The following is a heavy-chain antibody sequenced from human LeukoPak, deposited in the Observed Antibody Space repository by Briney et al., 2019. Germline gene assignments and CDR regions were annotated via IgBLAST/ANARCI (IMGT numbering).Heavy chain of an antibody. Sequence: SETLSLTCAVYGGSFRGYYWSWIRQPPGKGLEWIGEINHSGSTNYNPSLKSRVTISVDTSKNQFSLKLSSVTAADTAVYYCARGSEYKGRYQLLYPPVYMDVWGKGTTVTVSS. V-gene: IGHV4-34*01. J-gene: IGHJ6*03. CDR3: ARGSEYKGRYQLLYPPVYMDV. D-gene: IGHD2-2*02. CDR1: GGSFRGYY. CDR2: INHSGST.